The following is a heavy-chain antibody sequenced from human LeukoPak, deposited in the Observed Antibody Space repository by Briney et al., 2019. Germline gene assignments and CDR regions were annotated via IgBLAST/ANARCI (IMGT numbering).Heavy chain of an antibody. J-gene: IGHJ4*02. CDR1: GFTFSSYA. Sequence: PGGSLRLSCSASGFTFSSYAMHWVRQAPGKGLEYVSAISSNGGSTYYADSVKGRFTISRDNSKNTLYLQMSSLRAEDTAVYYCARDKNIYGDYEAGFGYWGQGTLVTVSS. CDR2: ISSNGGST. D-gene: IGHD4-17*01. V-gene: IGHV3-64D*06. CDR3: ARDKNIYGDYEAGFGY.